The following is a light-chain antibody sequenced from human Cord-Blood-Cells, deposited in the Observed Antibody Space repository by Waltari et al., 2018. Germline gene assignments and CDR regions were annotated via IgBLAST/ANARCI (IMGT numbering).Light chain of an antibody. CDR2: LNSDGSH. CDR3: QTWGTGIHVV. V-gene: IGLV4-69*01. Sequence: LVLTQSPSASASLGASVKLPCTLSSGHSTYAIAWHQQQPEKGPRYLIKLNSDGSHSKGYGIPDRFSGSSSGAERYLTISSLQSEDEADYYCQTWGTGIHVVFGGGTKLTVL. J-gene: IGLJ2*01. CDR1: SGHSTYA.